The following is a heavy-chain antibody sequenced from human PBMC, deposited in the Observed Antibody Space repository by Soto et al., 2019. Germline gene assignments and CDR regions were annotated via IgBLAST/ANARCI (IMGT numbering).Heavy chain of an antibody. V-gene: IGHV3-23*01. CDR3: AKMRYYYDSSGYYYVEYFDY. J-gene: IGHJ4*02. Sequence: GGSLRLSCAASGFTFSSYAMSWVRQAPGKGLEWVSAISGSGGSTYYADSVKGRFTISRDNSKNTLYLQMNSLRAEDTAVYYCAKMRYYYDSSGYYYVEYFDYWGQGTLVTVSS. CDR1: GFTFSSYA. D-gene: IGHD3-22*01. CDR2: ISGSGGST.